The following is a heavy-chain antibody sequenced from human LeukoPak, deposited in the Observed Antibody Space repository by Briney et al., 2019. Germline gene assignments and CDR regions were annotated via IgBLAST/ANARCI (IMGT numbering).Heavy chain of an antibody. D-gene: IGHD5-24*01. CDR2: INHSGNT. Sequence: SETLSLTCAVYGESFSSYYWSWIRQPPGKGLEWIGEINHSGNTKYNPSLKSRVTISVDTSKNQFSLKLSSVTAADTAVYYCARVDGDGYNIPDYWGQGTLVTVSS. J-gene: IGHJ4*02. CDR1: GESFSSYY. V-gene: IGHV4-34*01. CDR3: ARVDGDGYNIPDY.